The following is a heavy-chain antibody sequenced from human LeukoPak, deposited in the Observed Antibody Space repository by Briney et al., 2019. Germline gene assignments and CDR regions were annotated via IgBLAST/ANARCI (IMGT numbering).Heavy chain of an antibody. CDR3: ANVLGYCSSTSCYDWFDP. V-gene: IGHV1-69*13. Sequence: GASVKVSCKASGGTFSSYAISWVRQAPGQGLEWMGGIIPIFGTANYAQKFQGRVTITADESTGTAYMELSSLRSEDTAVYYCANVLGYCSSTSCYDWFDPWGQGTLVTVSS. J-gene: IGHJ5*02. D-gene: IGHD2-2*01. CDR2: IIPIFGTA. CDR1: GGTFSSYA.